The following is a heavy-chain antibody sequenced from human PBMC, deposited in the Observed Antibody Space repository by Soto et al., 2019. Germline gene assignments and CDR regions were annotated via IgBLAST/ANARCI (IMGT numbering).Heavy chain of an antibody. CDR1: GGSVSSGDHY. CDR3: ARAPSYGGNSEEFDY. J-gene: IGHJ4*02. CDR2: IYYSGST. D-gene: IGHD4-17*01. V-gene: IGHV4-31*03. Sequence: QVQLQESGPGLVKPSQTLSLTCSVSGGSVSSGDHYWSWIRQHPGKGLEWIGYIYYSGSTYYNPSLKSRVTISVDTSKNQFSLKLGSVTAADTAVYYCARAPSYGGNSEEFDYWGQGTLVTVSS.